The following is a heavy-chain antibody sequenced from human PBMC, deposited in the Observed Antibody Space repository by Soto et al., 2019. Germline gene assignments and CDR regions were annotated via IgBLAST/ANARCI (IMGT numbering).Heavy chain of an antibody. CDR3: AKNRLSSTCIHWFDS. CDR1: VFTFSKYW. Sequence: GGSLRLSCAASVFTFSKYWMTWVRQAPGMGLEWVSSIGPSGDETYYVDSVKGRFTMSRDNSKNSLSLHMNSLRAEDTAIYYFAKNRLSSTCIHWFDSWGQGTLVTVSS. D-gene: IGHD1-26*01. CDR2: IGPSGDET. V-gene: IGHV3-23*01. J-gene: IGHJ5*01.